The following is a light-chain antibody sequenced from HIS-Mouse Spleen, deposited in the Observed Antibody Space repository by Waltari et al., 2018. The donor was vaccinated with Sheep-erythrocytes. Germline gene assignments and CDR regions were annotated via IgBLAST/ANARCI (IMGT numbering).Light chain of an antibody. V-gene: IGLV3-1*01. Sequence: SYELTQPPSVSVSPGQTASITCSGDKLGAKYACWYHQKPGQSPVLVIYQDSKRPSGIPERFSGSNSGNTATLTISGTQAMDEADYYCQAWDSSTAVFGGGTKLTVL. CDR3: QAWDSSTAV. J-gene: IGLJ2*01. CDR1: KLGAKY. CDR2: QDS.